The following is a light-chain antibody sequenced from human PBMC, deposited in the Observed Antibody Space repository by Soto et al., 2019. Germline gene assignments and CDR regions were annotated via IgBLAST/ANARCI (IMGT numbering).Light chain of an antibody. CDR3: SSYAGTPFV. CDR2: EVN. V-gene: IGLV2-8*01. CDR1: SSDVGRYNY. Sequence: QSVLTQPPSASGSPGQSVTISCTGTSSDVGRYNYVPWYQQHPGKAPNLMISEVNKRASGVPDRFSGSKSGNTASLTVSGLQAEDEADYYCSSYAGTPFVFGTGTKVTVL. J-gene: IGLJ1*01.